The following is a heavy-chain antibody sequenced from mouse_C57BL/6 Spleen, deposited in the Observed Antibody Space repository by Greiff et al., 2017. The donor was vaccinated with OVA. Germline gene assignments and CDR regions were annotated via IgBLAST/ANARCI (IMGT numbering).Heavy chain of an antibody. CDR2: IYPGSGST. Sequence: VQLQQPGAELVKPGASVKMSCKASGYTFTSYWITWVKQRPGQGLEWIGDIYPGSGSTNYNEKFKSKATLTVDTSSSTAYMQLSSLTSEDSAVYYCVGYDYDVGYFDVWGTGTTVTVSS. CDR1: GYTFTSYW. V-gene: IGHV1-55*01. J-gene: IGHJ1*03. CDR3: VGYDYDVGYFDV. D-gene: IGHD2-4*01.